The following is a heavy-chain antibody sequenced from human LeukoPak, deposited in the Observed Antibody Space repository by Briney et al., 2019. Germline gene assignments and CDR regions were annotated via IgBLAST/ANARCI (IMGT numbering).Heavy chain of an antibody. CDR3: ARQDCSGGSCPFDY. CDR1: GGSISSSSYY. CDR2: IYYSGST. J-gene: IGHJ4*02. D-gene: IGHD2-15*01. V-gene: IGHV4-39*01. Sequence: SENLSLTCTVSGGSISSSSYYWGWIRQPPGKGLEWIGSIYYSGSTYYNPSLKSRVTISVDTSKNQFSLKLSSVTAADTAVYYCARQDCSGGSCPFDYWGQGTLVTVSS.